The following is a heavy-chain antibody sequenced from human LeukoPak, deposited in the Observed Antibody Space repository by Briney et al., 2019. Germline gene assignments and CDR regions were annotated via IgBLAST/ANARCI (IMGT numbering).Heavy chain of an antibody. CDR1: GFTFSNYI. Sequence: GGSLRLSCAASGFTFSNYIMNWVRQAPGKGLEWVSSISGSSSYIYYADSLKGRITISRDNAKNSLSLQMTSLRAEDTAVYYCARVAGYCSESSCYVYMDYWGQGTPVTVSS. D-gene: IGHD2-2*01. V-gene: IGHV3-21*01. CDR2: ISGSSSYI. J-gene: IGHJ4*02. CDR3: ARVAGYCSESSCYVYMDY.